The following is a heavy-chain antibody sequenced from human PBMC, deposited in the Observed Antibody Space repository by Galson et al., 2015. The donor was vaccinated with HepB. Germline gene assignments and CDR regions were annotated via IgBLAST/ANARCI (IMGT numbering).Heavy chain of an antibody. D-gene: IGHD2-15*01. V-gene: IGHV1-69*10. CDR1: GGTFSSYA. Sequence: SVKVSCKASGGTFSSYAISWVRQAPGQGLEWMGGIIPILGIANYAQKFQGRVTITADKSTSTAYMELSSLRSEDTAVYYCARARYCSGGSCWYYFDYWGQGTLVTVSS. CDR2: IIPILGIA. J-gene: IGHJ4*02. CDR3: ARARYCSGGSCWYYFDY.